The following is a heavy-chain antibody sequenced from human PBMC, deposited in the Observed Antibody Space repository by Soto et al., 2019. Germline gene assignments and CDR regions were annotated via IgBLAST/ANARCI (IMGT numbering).Heavy chain of an antibody. D-gene: IGHD6-13*01. CDR1: GGSVSSGTYY. CDR3: ARLATGYWYFHL. CDR2: IYYSGNT. V-gene: IGHV4-61*01. J-gene: IGHJ2*01. Sequence: QVQLQESGPGLVKPSETLSVTCTVSGGSVSSGTYYWSWIRQPPGKGLEWIGYIYYSGNTNYNPSLKSRVTISVDMSKNQFSLNLRSVTAADTAVHYCARLATGYWYFHLWGRGTLVTVSS.